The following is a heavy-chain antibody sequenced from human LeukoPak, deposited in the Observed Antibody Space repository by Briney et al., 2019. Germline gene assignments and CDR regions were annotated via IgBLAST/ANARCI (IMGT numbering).Heavy chain of an antibody. J-gene: IGHJ4*02. Sequence: PSETLSLTCAVYGGSFSGYYWSWIRQPPGKGLEWIGSIYYSGSTYYKPSLKSRVTISVDTSKNQFSLKLSSVTAADTAVYYCASFYDYVWGSYRDHFDYWGQGTLVTVSS. D-gene: IGHD3-16*02. CDR3: ASFYDYVWGSYRDHFDY. V-gene: IGHV4-34*01. CDR1: GGSFSGYY. CDR2: IYYSGST.